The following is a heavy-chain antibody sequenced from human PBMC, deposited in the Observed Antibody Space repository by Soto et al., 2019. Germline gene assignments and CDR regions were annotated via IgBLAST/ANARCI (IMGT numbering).Heavy chain of an antibody. D-gene: IGHD3-22*01. J-gene: IGHJ6*02. Sequence: GGALRLSCAASAFTFRNAGMNWFRQAPGKGLEWVGRIKSKTDGGTTDYAAPVKGRFTISRDDSKNTLYLQMNSLKTEDTAVYYCTIVVVTHYSSYGMHVCGQGIKVIGSS. CDR3: TIVVVTHYSSYGMHV. CDR1: AFTFRNAG. CDR2: IKSKTDGGTT. V-gene: IGHV3-15*07.